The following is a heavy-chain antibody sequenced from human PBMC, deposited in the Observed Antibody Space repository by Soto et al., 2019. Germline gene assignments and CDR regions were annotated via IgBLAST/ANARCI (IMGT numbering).Heavy chain of an antibody. CDR3: AIFYDLWTGPRDY. Sequence: GGSLRRSCAASGRSGGSNYMSWVRQAPGKGLEWVAVIYSGGSTYYADSVKGRFTISRDDSKNTVFLQMDRLRAEDTALYYGAIFYDLWTGPRDYCRQGILVTVSS. CDR2: IYSGGST. J-gene: IGHJ4*02. CDR1: GRSGGSNY. D-gene: IGHD3-3*01. V-gene: IGHV3-53*01.